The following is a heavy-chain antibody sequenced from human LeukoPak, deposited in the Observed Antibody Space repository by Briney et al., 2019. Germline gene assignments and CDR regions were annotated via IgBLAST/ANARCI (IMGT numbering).Heavy chain of an antibody. Sequence: GGSLRISCAASGFTFSSYEMNRVRQAPGKGLEWVSYISSSGSTIYYADSVKGRFTISRDNAKNSLYLQMNSLRAEDTAVYYCARDKTMVRGVIKTYYYYGMDVWGKGTTVTVSS. CDR2: ISSSGSTI. CDR1: GFTFSSYE. D-gene: IGHD3-10*01. J-gene: IGHJ6*04. CDR3: ARDKTMVRGVIKTYYYYGMDV. V-gene: IGHV3-48*03.